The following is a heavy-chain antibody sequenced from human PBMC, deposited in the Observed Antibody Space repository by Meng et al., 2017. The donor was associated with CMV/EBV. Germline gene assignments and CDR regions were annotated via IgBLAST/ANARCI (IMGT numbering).Heavy chain of an antibody. V-gene: IGHV3-74*01. CDR1: GFTFSSYA. D-gene: IGHD4-17*01. J-gene: IGHJ4*02. Sequence: GGSLRLSCAASGFTFSSYAMSWVRQAPGKGLVWVSRINNDGGNTVYADSVKGRFTFSRDNAKNTLYLQMNSLRAEDTAVYYCARGLYGPDYWGQGTLVTVSS. CDR2: INNDGGNT. CDR3: ARGLYGPDY.